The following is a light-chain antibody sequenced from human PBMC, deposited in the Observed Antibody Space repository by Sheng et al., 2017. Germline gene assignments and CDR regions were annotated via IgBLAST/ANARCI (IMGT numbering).Light chain of an antibody. V-gene: IGKV1-8*01. CDR2: AAS. CDR1: QGISSY. Sequence: IQMTQSPSSLSASTGDRVTITCRASQGISSYLAWYQQKPGKAPKLLIYAASTLQSGVPSRFSGSGSGTDFTLTISCLQSEDFATYYCQQYYSYPPLTFGGGTKVEIK. CDR3: QQYYSYPPLT. J-gene: IGKJ4*01.